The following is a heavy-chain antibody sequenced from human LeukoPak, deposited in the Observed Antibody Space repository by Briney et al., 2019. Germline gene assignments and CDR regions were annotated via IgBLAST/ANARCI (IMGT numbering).Heavy chain of an antibody. CDR3: ASLLRVTTDWGMGY. Sequence: ASVKVSCKASGGTFSSYAISWVRQAPGQGLEWMGGIISIFGTANYAQKFQGRVTITTDESTSTAYMELSSLRSEDTAVYYCASLLRVTTDWGMGYWGQGTLVTVSS. V-gene: IGHV1-69*05. D-gene: IGHD4-17*01. CDR1: GGTFSSYA. CDR2: IISIFGTA. J-gene: IGHJ4*02.